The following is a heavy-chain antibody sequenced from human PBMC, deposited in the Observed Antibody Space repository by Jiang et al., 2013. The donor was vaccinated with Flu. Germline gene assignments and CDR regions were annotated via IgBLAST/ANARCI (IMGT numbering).Heavy chain of an antibody. CDR3: ASNGGYSYGYQNDY. V-gene: IGHV3-53*04. CDR1: GFSVSSNY. D-gene: IGHD5-18*01. Sequence: VQLLESGGGLIQPGGSLRLSCAASGFSVSSNYMSWVRQAPGKGLEWVSVIFSDNSTYYVDSVKGRFTISRHNSKNTLHLQMNSLRGEDTAVYYCASNGGYSYGYQNDYWGQGTLVTVS. CDR2: IFSDNST. J-gene: IGHJ4*02.